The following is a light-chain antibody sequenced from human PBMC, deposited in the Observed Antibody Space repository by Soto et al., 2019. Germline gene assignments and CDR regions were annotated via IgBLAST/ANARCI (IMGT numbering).Light chain of an antibody. J-gene: IGLJ2*01. CDR1: NIGSKS. Sequence: SYELTQPPSVSVAPGKKARITCGGTNIGSKSVHWYQQKPGQAPVLVIYYDSDRPSGIPERFSGSNSGNTATLTISRVEAGDEADYYCQVWDSSSDHVVFGGGTKLTVL. CDR3: QVWDSSSDHVV. V-gene: IGLV3-21*01. CDR2: YDS.